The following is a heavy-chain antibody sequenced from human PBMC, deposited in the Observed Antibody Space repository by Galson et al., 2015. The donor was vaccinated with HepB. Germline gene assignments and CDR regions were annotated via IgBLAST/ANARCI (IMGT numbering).Heavy chain of an antibody. CDR3: AKESGRGSSGWYGFFDY. V-gene: IGHV3-30*18. D-gene: IGHD6-19*01. CDR1: GFTFSSYG. J-gene: IGHJ4*02. CDR2: ISYDGSNK. Sequence: SLRLSCAASGFTFSSYGMHWVRQAPGKGLEWVAVISYDGSNKYYADSVKGRFTISRDNSKNTLYLQMNSLRAEDTAVYYCAKESGRGSSGWYGFFDYWGQGTLVTVSS.